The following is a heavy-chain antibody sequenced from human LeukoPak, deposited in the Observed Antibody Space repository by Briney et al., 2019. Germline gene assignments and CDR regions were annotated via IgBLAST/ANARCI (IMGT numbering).Heavy chain of an antibody. D-gene: IGHD2-2*01. CDR2: ISYDGSNK. J-gene: IGHJ4*02. CDR3: ARSSYYFDY. Sequence: PGGSLRLSCAASGFTFSSYGMHWVRQAPGKGLECVAVISYDGSNKYYTDSVKGRFTISRDNSKNTLYLQMNSLRAEDTAVYYCARSSYYFDYWGQGTLVTVSS. CDR1: GFTFSSYG. V-gene: IGHV3-30*03.